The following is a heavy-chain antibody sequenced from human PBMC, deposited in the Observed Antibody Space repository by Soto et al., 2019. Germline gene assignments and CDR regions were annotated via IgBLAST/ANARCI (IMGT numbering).Heavy chain of an antibody. D-gene: IGHD3-10*01. J-gene: IGHJ2*01. V-gene: IGHV4-34*01. Sequence: SETLSLTCAVYGGSFSDYYWSWVRQPPGKGLEWIGEINHSGSTNYNPSLKSRVTISVDTSKNQFSLKLNSVTAADTAVYYCAREVPSRYFDLWGRGTPVT. CDR3: AREVPSRYFDL. CDR2: INHSGST. CDR1: GGSFSDYY.